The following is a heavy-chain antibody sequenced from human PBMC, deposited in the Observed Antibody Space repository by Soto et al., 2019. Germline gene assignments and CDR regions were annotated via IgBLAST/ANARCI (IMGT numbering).Heavy chain of an antibody. CDR3: AREGDPGPIYYYYGMDV. Sequence: SQTLSLTCAISGDSVSSNSAAWNWIRQSPSRGLEWLGRTYYRSKWYNDYAVSVKSRITINPDTSKNQFSLQLNSVTPEDTAVYYCAREGDPGPIYYYYGMDVWGQGTTVTVSS. CDR1: GDSVSSNSAA. CDR2: TYYRSKWYN. D-gene: IGHD3-16*01. J-gene: IGHJ6*02. V-gene: IGHV6-1*01.